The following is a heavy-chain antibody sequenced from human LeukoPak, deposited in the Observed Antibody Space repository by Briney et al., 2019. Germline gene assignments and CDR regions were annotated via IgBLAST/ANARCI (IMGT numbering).Heavy chain of an antibody. CDR3: AKDDNYIRFLS. D-gene: IGHD3-16*01. V-gene: IGHV3-23*01. Sequence: PGGSLRLSCAASGFTFSSYGMSWVRQAPGKGLEWVSAISGSGGSPYYADSVKGRFTISRDNSKNTLYLQMNSLRAEDTAVYYCAKDDNYIRFLSWGQGTLVTVSS. CDR1: GFTFSSYG. J-gene: IGHJ5*02. CDR2: ISGSGGSP.